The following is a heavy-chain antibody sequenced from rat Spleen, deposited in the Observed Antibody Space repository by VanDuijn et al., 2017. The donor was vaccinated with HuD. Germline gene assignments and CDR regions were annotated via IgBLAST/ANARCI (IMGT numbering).Heavy chain of an antibody. Sequence: QVQVKESGPGLVQPSETLSLTCTVSGFSLTSYHVSWVRQPPGKGLEWLGVIWTGGSTAYNSLLKSRLSITRDISESQVFLKMNSLQTEDTATYYCARANRDSYAHFDHWGQGVMVTVSS. CDR3: ARANRDSYAHFDH. CDR2: IWTGGST. D-gene: IGHD1-12*01. J-gene: IGHJ2*01. V-gene: IGHV2-43*01. CDR1: GFSLTSYH.